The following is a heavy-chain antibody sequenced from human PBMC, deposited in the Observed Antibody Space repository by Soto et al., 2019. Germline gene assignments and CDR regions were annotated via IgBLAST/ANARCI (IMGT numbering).Heavy chain of an antibody. CDR2: IYYSGST. Sequence: PSETLSLTCTVSGVSISSSSYYWGWIRQPPGKGLEWIGSIYYSGSTYYNPSLKSRVTISVDTSKNQFSLKLSSVTAADTAVHSCAKPLRLEYYMAVWGKGTTVTVSS. V-gene: IGHV4-39*01. CDR1: GVSISSSSYY. CDR3: AKPLRLEYYMAV. D-gene: IGHD5-12*01. J-gene: IGHJ6*03.